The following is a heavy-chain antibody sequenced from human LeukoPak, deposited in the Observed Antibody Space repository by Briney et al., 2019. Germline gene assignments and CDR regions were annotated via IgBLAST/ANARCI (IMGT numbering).Heavy chain of an antibody. D-gene: IGHD3-10*01. CDR2: INPNSGGT. V-gene: IGHV1-2*02. Sequence: GASVKVSCKASGYTFTGYYMHWVRQAPGQGLEWMGWINPNSGGTNYAQKFQGRVTMTRDTSISTAYMELSRLRPDDTAVYYCARDRPLITMVRGVTFDYWGQGTLVTVSS. J-gene: IGHJ4*02. CDR1: GYTFTGYY. CDR3: ARDRPLITMVRGVTFDY.